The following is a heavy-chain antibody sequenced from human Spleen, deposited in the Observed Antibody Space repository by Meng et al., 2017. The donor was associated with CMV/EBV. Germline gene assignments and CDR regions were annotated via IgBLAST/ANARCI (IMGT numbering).Heavy chain of an antibody. Sequence: GESLKISCAASGFTFSSYAMSWVRQAPGKGLEWVANINQDGREKYYVDSVKGRFTISRDNAKNSLYLQMNSLRAEDTAVYYCARDPSDSSGYYFPPVDYWGQGTLVTVSS. J-gene: IGHJ4*02. CDR1: GFTFSSYA. D-gene: IGHD3-22*01. CDR3: ARDPSDSSGYYFPPVDY. V-gene: IGHV3-7*01. CDR2: INQDGREK.